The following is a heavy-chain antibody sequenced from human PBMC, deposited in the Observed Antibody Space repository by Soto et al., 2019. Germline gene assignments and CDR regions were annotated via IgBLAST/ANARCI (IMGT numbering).Heavy chain of an antibody. Sequence: QVQLVESGGDVVQPGRSLRLSCAASGFTFGAYTMHWVRQPPGKGLEWVAVISYDGNNERYTDPVRGRFTVSRDNSKSTLYLQMNSLKSEDTAVYYCARDGYSGRSDGFDIWGQGTMVTVSS. J-gene: IGHJ3*02. V-gene: IGHV3-30-3*01. CDR3: ARDGYSGRSDGFDI. D-gene: IGHD1-26*01. CDR1: GFTFGAYT. CDR2: ISYDGNNE.